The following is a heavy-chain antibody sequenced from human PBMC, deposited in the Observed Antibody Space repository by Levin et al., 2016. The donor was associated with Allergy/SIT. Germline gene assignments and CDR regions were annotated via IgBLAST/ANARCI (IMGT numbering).Heavy chain of an antibody. V-gene: IGHV3-23*01. CDR3: AKRGESYSTGGAIFFDS. CDR1: GFALSSYA. Sequence: GESLKISCATSGFALSSYAMSWVRQAPGKGLEWVSTLRSSGDNTHYTDSVKGRFSISRDNSKNTLYLQMSSLRAEDTAIYYCAKRGESYSTGGAIFFDSWGQGSLVTVSS. J-gene: IGHJ4*02. CDR2: LRSSGDNT. D-gene: IGHD6-19*01.